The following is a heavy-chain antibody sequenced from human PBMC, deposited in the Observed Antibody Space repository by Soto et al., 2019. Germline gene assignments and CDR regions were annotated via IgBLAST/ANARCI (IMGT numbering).Heavy chain of an antibody. J-gene: IGHJ5*02. D-gene: IGHD3-3*01. Sequence: ASVKVSCKACGYTFTSYAMNWVRQAPGQGLEWMGWINTNTGNPTYAQGFTGRFVFSLDTSVSTAYLQICSLKAEDTAVYYCARRGPYYDFWSGYYNWYDRWGKGTLVSVSS. CDR3: ARRGPYYDFWSGYYNWYDR. V-gene: IGHV7-4-1*01. CDR1: GYTFTSYA. CDR2: INTNTGNP.